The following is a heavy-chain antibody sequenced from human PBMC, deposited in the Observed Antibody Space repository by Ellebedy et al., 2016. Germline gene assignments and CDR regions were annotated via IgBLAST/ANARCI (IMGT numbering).Heavy chain of an antibody. V-gene: IGHV3-23*01. Sequence: GESLKISXVASGFTFGNFFMSWVRQAPGGGLEWISTISGGGDTTFSADSVKGRFTISIDNSRYTLYLQMDSLTAADTAVYYCYYGHYSGFWGQGTLVTVSS. J-gene: IGHJ4*02. CDR1: GFTFGNFF. D-gene: IGHD4-17*01. CDR3: YYGHYSGF. CDR2: ISGGGDTT.